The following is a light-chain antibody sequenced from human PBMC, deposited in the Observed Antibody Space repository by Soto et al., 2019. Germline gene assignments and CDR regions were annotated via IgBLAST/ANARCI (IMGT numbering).Light chain of an antibody. CDR1: QSVRDNS. Sequence: EIVLTQSPGTLSLSPGDRVTLSCRASQSVRDNSLAWYQQKPGQSPRLVIYGAASRATGISDRFSGSGSGTDFTLTISRLEPEDFAVYYCQQYGSSPFTFGPGTTVDVK. J-gene: IGKJ3*01. CDR3: QQYGSSPFT. CDR2: GAA. V-gene: IGKV3-20*01.